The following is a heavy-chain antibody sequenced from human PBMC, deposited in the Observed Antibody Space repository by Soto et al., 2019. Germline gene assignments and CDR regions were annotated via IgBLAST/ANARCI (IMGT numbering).Heavy chain of an antibody. J-gene: IGHJ4*02. V-gene: IGHV3-74*01. D-gene: IGHD3-3*01. CDR1: GFTFSNYW. Sequence: EVQLVESGGGLVQPAGSLRLSCAASGFTFSNYWMHWVRQVPGKGLVWVSHIDSEGSSASYVDSVRGRFTISRDNAENTVYLQMNSLRAEDTGVYYCARDTIGVGIDYWGQGTLVTVSS. CDR2: IDSEGSSA. CDR3: ARDTIGVGIDY.